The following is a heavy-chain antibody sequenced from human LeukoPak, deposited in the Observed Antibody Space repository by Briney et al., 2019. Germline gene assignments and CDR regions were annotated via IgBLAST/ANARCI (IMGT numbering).Heavy chain of an antibody. J-gene: IGHJ6*02. CDR3: ARETFTMIRGVSYYYLMDV. CDR1: SGSFSGYS. CDR2: IDHSGYT. V-gene: IGHV4-34*01. D-gene: IGHD3-10*01. Sequence: PSETLSLTCAVYSGSFSGYSWTWIRQPPGRGLEWIGEIDHSGYTNYNPSLESRVTISGETSRNQFSLKLSSVTAADTAVYYCARETFTMIRGVSYYYLMDVWGQGTTVTVSS.